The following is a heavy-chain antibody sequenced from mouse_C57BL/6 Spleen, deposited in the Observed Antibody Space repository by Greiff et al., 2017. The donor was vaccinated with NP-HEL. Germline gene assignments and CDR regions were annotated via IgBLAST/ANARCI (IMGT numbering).Heavy chain of an antibody. Sequence: VKLMESGAELVKPGASVKISCKASGYAFSSYWMNWVKQRPGKGLEWIGQIYPGDGDTNYNGKFKGKATLTADKSSSTAYMQLSSLTSEDSAVYFCARDDGSSGFAYWGQGTLVTVSA. V-gene: IGHV1-80*01. J-gene: IGHJ3*01. D-gene: IGHD1-1*01. CDR3: ARDDGSSGFAY. CDR2: IYPGDGDT. CDR1: GYAFSSYW.